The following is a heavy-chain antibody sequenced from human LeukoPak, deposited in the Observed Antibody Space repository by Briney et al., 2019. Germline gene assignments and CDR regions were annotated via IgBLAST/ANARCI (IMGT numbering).Heavy chain of an antibody. CDR3: AKDGVAGKIMYYFDY. Sequence: GGSLRLSCAASRFTFSSYSMNWVRQAPGKGLEWVSSISSSGSYIYHADSVKGRFTISRDNAKNSLYLQMNSLRAEDTAVYYCAKDGVAGKIMYYFDYWGQGTLVTVSS. V-gene: IGHV3-21*04. CDR1: RFTFSSYS. CDR2: ISSSGSYI. D-gene: IGHD6-19*01. J-gene: IGHJ4*02.